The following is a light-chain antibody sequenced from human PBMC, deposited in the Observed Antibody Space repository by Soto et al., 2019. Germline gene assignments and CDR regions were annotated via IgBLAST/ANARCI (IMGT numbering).Light chain of an antibody. CDR3: QQYATSPLWT. J-gene: IGKJ1*01. CDR2: SAF. Sequence: EIVLTQSPGTLSLSPGERATLSCRASQRISSNYLAWYQQRPGQAPRLLIYSAFTRATGIPDRFSGSGSGTDFTLTISRVEPEDFAVYYCQQYATSPLWTFGQGTEVEIK. CDR1: QRISSNY. V-gene: IGKV3-20*01.